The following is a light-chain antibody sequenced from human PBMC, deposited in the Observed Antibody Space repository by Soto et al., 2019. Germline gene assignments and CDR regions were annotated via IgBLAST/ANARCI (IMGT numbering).Light chain of an antibody. J-gene: IGLJ2*01. CDR3: SSYTSSSPLGVV. CDR1: SSDVGGYNY. CDR2: DVS. V-gene: IGLV2-14*01. Sequence: QSVLTQPPSVSGSPGQSITISCTGTSSDVGGYNYVSWYQQHPGKAPKLMIYDVSNRPSGVSNRFSGSKSGNTASLTISGPRAEDEYDYYCSSYTSSSPLGVVFGGGTKLTVL.